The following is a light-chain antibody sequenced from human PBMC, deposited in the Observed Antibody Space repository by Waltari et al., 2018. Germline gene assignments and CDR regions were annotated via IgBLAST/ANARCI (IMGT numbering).Light chain of an antibody. CDR1: SIDVGGYNY. J-gene: IGLJ1*01. CDR2: DVS. CDR3: SSYTSSSTRV. Sequence: QSSLTQPASVSVSPGQSITISCTGTSIDVGGYNYVSWYQQHSGKAPKIIIYDVSNRPSGVSNRSYGYKCGNTASLTISGLQAEDEADYYCSSYTSSSTRVFGTGTKVTVL. V-gene: IGLV2-14*01.